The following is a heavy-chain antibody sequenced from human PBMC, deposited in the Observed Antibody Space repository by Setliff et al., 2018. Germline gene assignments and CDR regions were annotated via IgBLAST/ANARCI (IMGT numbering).Heavy chain of an antibody. CDR1: GGTFRSYA. V-gene: IGHV1-69*05. J-gene: IGHJ4*02. CDR3: AGGLAHEASDY. CDR2: FITIFDTT. D-gene: IGHD3-16*01. Sequence: ASVKVSCKASGGTFRSYAVTWARQAPGQGLEWMGAFITIFDTTNYAQKFQGRLTLTTDESSTTAYMELDSLTYADTAVYYCAGGLAHEASDYWGQGTLVTVSS.